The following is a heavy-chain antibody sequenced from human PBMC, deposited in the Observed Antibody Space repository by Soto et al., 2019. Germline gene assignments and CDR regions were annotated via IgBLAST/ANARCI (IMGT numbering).Heavy chain of an antibody. D-gene: IGHD3-10*01. V-gene: IGHV1-69*01. J-gene: IGHJ4*02. CDR1: GGIFSTYA. Sequence: QVQLVQSGAEVKKPGSSVKVSCKASGGIFSTYAISWLRQAPGQGLEWMGGIIPIFGTPNYAQRFQGRVTMTADESTSTADMELSRLRSEDTAVYYCARDRDDYGSGNYYNRIDVWGQGTLVTVSS. CDR3: ARDRDDYGSGNYYNRIDV. CDR2: IIPIFGTP.